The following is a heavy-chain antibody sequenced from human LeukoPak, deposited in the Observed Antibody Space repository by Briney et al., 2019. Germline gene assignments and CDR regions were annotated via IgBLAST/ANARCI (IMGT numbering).Heavy chain of an antibody. J-gene: IGHJ4*02. CDR2: MNPNSGNT. D-gene: IGHD4-17*01. Sequence: GASVKVSCKASGYTFTGYYMHWVRQAPGQGLEWMGWMNPNSGNTGYAQKFQGRVTITRNTSISTAYMELSGLRSEDTAVYYCARDYGDYEDYWGQGTLVTVSP. V-gene: IGHV1-8*03. CDR1: GYTFTGYY. CDR3: ARDYGDYEDY.